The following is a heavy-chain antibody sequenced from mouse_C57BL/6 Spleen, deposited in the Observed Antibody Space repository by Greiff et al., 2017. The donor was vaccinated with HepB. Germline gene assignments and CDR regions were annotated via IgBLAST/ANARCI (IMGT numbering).Heavy chain of an antibody. V-gene: IGHV1-64*01. Sequence: QVQLQQPGAELVKPGASVKLSCKASGYTFTSYWMHWVKQRPGQGLEWIGMIHPNSGSTNYNEKFKSKATLTVDKSSSTAYMQLSSLTSEDSAVYYCARCSFYYGSSPAWFAYWVQGTLVTVSA. CDR1: GYTFTSYW. CDR2: IHPNSGST. CDR3: ARCSFYYGSSPAWFAY. J-gene: IGHJ3*01. D-gene: IGHD1-1*01.